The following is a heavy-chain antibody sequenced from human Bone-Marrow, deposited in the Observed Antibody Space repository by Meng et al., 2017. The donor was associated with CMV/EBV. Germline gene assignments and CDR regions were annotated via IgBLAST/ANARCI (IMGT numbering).Heavy chain of an antibody. V-gene: IGHV3-30*04. D-gene: IGHD2-2*02. CDR2: ISYDGSNK. CDR3: ARAGYCSSTSCYRSFYYYGMDV. CDR1: GHTFSSFS. Sequence: GRSLRHTWAASGHTFSSFSMHWVRQAPGKGLEWVAVISYDGSNKYYADSVKGRFTISRDNSKNTLYLQMNSLRAEDTAVYYCARAGYCSSTSCYRSFYYYGMDVWGQVTTVTVSS. J-gene: IGHJ6*02.